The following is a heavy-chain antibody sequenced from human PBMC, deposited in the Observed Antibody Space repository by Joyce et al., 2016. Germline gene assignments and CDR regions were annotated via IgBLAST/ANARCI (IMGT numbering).Heavy chain of an antibody. J-gene: IGHJ4*02. D-gene: IGHD6-25*01. Sequence: QVQLVESGGGVVQPGRSLRLSCAASGLTLSNYGVHWVRQAPGKGLEWVAVISYDGIYKYYADSVKGRFTISRYNSKNTVFLEMNSLRTEDTAVYYCAKILTATYSSGWFLDYWGQGTLVTVSS. CDR3: AKILTATYSSGWFLDY. V-gene: IGHV3-30*18. CDR1: GLTLSNYG. CDR2: ISYDGIYK.